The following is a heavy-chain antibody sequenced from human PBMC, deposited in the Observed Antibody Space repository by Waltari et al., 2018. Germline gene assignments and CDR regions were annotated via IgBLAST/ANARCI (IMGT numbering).Heavy chain of an antibody. Sequence: QVQLQESGPGLVTPSETLSLTCTVSGYSISRDYYWGWIRQPPGKGLEWIGIIYHSGSTYYNPSLKSRVTISVDTSKNQFSLKLSSVTAADTAIYYCARDRRVDGLDVWGQGTTVTVSS. J-gene: IGHJ6*02. CDR2: IYHSGST. CDR3: ARDRRVDGLDV. CDR1: GYSISRDYY. D-gene: IGHD2-15*01. V-gene: IGHV4-38-2*02.